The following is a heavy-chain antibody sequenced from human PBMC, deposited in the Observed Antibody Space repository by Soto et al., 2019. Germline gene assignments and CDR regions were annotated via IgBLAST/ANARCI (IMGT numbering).Heavy chain of an antibody. J-gene: IGHJ4*02. CDR2: VYYSGSA. CDR1: GGSVSNSSYY. Sequence: QLQLLESGPGLVKPSETLSLTCTVSGGSVSNSSYYWGWIRQPPGKRLEWIGSVYYSGSAYYNPSLKSRLNISVDTSMNPFSLKVNSVTAADTAIYYCARRPLVRGIIPYYFDFWGQGTLVTVSS. V-gene: IGHV4-39*02. D-gene: IGHD3-10*01. CDR3: ARRPLVRGIIPYYFDF.